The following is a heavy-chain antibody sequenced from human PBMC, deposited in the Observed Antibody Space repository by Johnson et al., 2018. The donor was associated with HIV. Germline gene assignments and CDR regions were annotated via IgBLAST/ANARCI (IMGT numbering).Heavy chain of an antibody. J-gene: IGHJ3*02. Sequence: VQLVESGGGLVQPGGSLKLSCAASGFTFSSYAMSWVRQAPGKRLEWVSAISGSGGSTYYADSVKGLFTISSDNSKNTLYLQMGSLRAEDMAVYYCAREASGILDAFDIEVQGTMFSVSS. CDR2: ISGSGGST. CDR3: AREASGILDAFDI. D-gene: IGHD2-15*01. CDR1: GFTFSSYA. V-gene: IGHV3-23*04.